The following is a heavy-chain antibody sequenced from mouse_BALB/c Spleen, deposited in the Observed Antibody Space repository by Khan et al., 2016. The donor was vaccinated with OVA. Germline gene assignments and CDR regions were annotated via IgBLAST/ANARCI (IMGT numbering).Heavy chain of an antibody. CDR2: IYPGSDNA. Sequence: VELVESGPELVKPGASVRISCKASGYTFTSYYIHWVKQRPGQGLEWIGGIYPGSDNANYNEQFKGKPTLTADKSSSTANMQLSSLTSEDSAVYFCARWGGNYPSYAMDYWGQGTSITVSS. CDR3: ARWGGNYPSYAMDY. V-gene: IGHV1S56*01. D-gene: IGHD2-1*01. CDR1: GYTFTSYY. J-gene: IGHJ4*01.